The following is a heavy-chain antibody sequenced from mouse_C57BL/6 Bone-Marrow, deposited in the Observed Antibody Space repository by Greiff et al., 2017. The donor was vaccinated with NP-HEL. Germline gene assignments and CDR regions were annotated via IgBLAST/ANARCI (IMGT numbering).Heavy chain of an antibody. J-gene: IGHJ1*03. D-gene: IGHD1-1*01. CDR2: ISDGGSYT. CDR1: GFTFSSYA. CDR3: ARDRGLRYRWYFDV. Sequence: EVQLQESGGGLVKPGGSLKLSCAASGFTFSSYAMSWVRQTPEKRLEWVATISDGGSYTYYPDNVKGRFTISRDNAKNNLYLQMSHLKSEDTAMYYCARDRGLRYRWYFDVWGTGTTVTVSS. V-gene: IGHV5-4*01.